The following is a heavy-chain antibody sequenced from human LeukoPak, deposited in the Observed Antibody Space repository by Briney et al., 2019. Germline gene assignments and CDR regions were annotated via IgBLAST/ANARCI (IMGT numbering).Heavy chain of an antibody. J-gene: IGHJ6*02. CDR1: GFTVSSNY. V-gene: IGHV3-66*01. D-gene: IGHD6-19*01. Sequence: GGSLRLSCAASGFTVSSNYMSWVRQAPGKGLEWVSVIYSGGSTYYADSVKGRFTISRDNSKNTLYLQMNGLRAEDTAVYYCARDSRSSSGWYFYYYYGMDVWGQGTTVTVSS. CDR3: ARDSRSSSGWYFYYYYGMDV. CDR2: IYSGGST.